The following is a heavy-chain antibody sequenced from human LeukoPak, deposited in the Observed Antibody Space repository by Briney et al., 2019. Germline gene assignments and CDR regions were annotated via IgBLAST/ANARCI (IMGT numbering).Heavy chain of an antibody. CDR1: GGSINNSNHY. Sequence: SETLSLTCTVSGGSINNSNHYWGWIRQPPGKGLEWIASVYYSGSTYYNASLKSRVTMSVDTSKNQFSLQLTSVTAADTTVYYCARRLIAVAGTVVYYFDYWGQGTLVTVSS. CDR2: VYYSGST. D-gene: IGHD6-19*01. V-gene: IGHV4-39*01. CDR3: ARRLIAVAGTVVYYFDY. J-gene: IGHJ4*02.